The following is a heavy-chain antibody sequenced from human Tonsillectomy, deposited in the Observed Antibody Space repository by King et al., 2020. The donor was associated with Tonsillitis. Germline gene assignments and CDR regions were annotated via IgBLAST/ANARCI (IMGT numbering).Heavy chain of an antibody. Sequence: VQLVESGGGLEKPGGSLRLSCATSGFIFTDAYMNWVGQAPGKGLEWVGRIKSKTDGGTTEYAAPVKRRFSISRDDSKSTLYLQMNSLKIEDTAFYYCQTGSIWGIHYWGQGALVTVSS. D-gene: IGHD1-1*01. CDR3: QTGSIWGIHY. J-gene: IGHJ4*02. CDR2: IKSKTDGGTT. V-gene: IGHV3-15*07. CDR1: GFIFTDAY.